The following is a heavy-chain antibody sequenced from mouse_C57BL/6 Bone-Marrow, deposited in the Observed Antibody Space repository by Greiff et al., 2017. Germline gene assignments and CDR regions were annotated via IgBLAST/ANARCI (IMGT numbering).Heavy chain of an antibody. Sequence: QVQLQQSGAELVKPGASVKLSCKASGYTFTSYWMQWVKQRPGQGLEWIGKIVPSDSYTNYNQKFKGKATLTVDPSSSTAYMQLSSLTSEDSAVYYCARYYYGSSYWYFDVWGTGTTVTVSS. CDR3: ARYYYGSSYWYFDV. D-gene: IGHD1-1*01. CDR1: GYTFTSYW. J-gene: IGHJ1*03. V-gene: IGHV1-50*01. CDR2: IVPSDSYT.